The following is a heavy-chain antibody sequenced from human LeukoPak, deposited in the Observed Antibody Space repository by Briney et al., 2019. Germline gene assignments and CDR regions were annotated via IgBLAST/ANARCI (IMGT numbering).Heavy chain of an antibody. J-gene: IGHJ4*02. CDR2: ISYNGGTT. CDR3: AREGPSYYFDY. Sequence: GGSLRLSCAASGFTFSAYGMHWVRQAPGKGLEWVSLISYNGGTTYYADSVKGRFTISRDNSKTSLYLQMNSLRTEDTALYYCAREGPSYYFDYWGQGTLVTVSS. CDR1: GFTFSAYG. V-gene: IGHV3-43*01.